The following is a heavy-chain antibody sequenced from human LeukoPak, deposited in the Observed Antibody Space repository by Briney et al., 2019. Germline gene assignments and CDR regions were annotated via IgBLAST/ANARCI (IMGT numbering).Heavy chain of an antibody. CDR1: GGTFSSYA. D-gene: IGHD3-3*01. Sequence: GSSVKVSCKASGGTFSSYAISWVRQAPGQGLEWMGGIIPIFGTANYAQKFQGRVTITADKSTSTAYMELSSLRSEDTAVYYCARDVLSLRSGYYHRGVNWFDPWGQGTLVTVSS. V-gene: IGHV1-69*06. CDR3: ARDVLSLRSGYYHRGVNWFDP. J-gene: IGHJ5*02. CDR2: IIPIFGTA.